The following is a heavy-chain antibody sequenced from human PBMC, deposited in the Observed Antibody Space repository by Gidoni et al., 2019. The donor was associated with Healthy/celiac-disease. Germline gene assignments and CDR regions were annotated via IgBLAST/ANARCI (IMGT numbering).Heavy chain of an antibody. CDR3: ATSLLWFGELSLYGMDV. V-gene: IGHV3-33*01. CDR2: IWYDGSNK. J-gene: IGHJ6*02. CDR1: GFTFSSYG. D-gene: IGHD3-10*01. Sequence: QVQLVESGGGVVQPGRSLRLSCAASGFTFSSYGMHWVRQAPGKGLGWVAVIWYDGSNKYYADSVKGRFTISRDNSKNTLYLQMNSLRAEDTAVYYCATSLLWFGELSLYGMDVWGQGTTVTVSS.